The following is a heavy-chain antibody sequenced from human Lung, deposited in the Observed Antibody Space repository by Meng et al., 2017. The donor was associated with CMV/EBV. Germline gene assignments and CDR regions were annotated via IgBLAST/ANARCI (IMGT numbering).Heavy chain of an antibody. V-gene: IGHV3-69-1*01. D-gene: IGHD6-19*01. CDR1: GFRFSDYY. CDR3: ARVLLEVRGWYYQGMDV. Sequence: GESXKISCAASGFRFSDYYMTWIRQAPGKGLEWVSYISSSYAVDYADSLKGRFTISRDNAKNSLYLQMNSLRVEDTAVYYCARVLLEVRGWYYQGMDVWGQGXTVTVSS. CDR2: ISSSYAV. J-gene: IGHJ6*02.